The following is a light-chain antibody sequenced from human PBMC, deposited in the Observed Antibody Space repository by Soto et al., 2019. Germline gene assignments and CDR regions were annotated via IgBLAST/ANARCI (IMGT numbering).Light chain of an antibody. CDR2: DVS. CDR3: QQYNGYSRT. CDR1: QSIGDS. Sequence: IQMTQSPSTLSASVGDRVTITCRAIQSIGDSLAWYQQKPGKAPYLLISDVSSLERGVPSRFSGSGSGTEFTLTISSMQPDDFATFYCQQYNGYSRTFGQGTKVDIK. J-gene: IGKJ1*01. V-gene: IGKV1-5*01.